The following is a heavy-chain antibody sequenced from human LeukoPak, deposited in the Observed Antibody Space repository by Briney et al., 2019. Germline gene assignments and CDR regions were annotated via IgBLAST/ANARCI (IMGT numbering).Heavy chain of an antibody. CDR1: RGSIISSIYY. V-gene: IGHV4-39*01. Sequence: SETLSLTFIVCRGSIISSIYYGGWIRRPPGEGLEWLGCIYYSWSSYYNPLLKSRVTISVDTSKNQFSLKLRSVTAADTAVYYCARHVHSTPMIVVVITPPYLPDFDVWGRGNLVTVSS. CDR2: IYYSWSS. J-gene: IGHJ2*01. D-gene: IGHD3-22*01. CDR3: ARHVHSTPMIVVVITPPYLPDFDV.